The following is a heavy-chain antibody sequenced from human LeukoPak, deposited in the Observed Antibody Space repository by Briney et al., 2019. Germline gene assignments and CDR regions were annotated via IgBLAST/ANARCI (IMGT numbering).Heavy chain of an antibody. J-gene: IGHJ4*02. D-gene: IGHD5-12*01. CDR1: GYTFTTYT. CDR3: ARWDRVDIAATNDDY. Sequence: ASVKVSCKASGYTFTTYTISWVRQAPGQGLEWMGWISVYNGSTNTALKFQGRVTMTADRSTSTAYMELRSLTSDDTAVYYCARWDRVDIAATNDDYWGQGTLVTVSS. V-gene: IGHV1-18*04. CDR2: ISVYNGST.